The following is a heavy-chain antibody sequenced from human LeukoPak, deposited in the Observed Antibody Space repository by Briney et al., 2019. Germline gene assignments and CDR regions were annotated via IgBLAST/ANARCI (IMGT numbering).Heavy chain of an antibody. V-gene: IGHV3-23*01. CDR3: AKNYGDAVGNWFDP. D-gene: IGHD4-17*01. J-gene: IGHJ5*02. Sequence: GGSLRLSCAASGFTFSSYAMSWVRQAPGKGLEWVSGISGSGDNTYYADSVKGRFTISRDNSKNTLYLQMNSLRAEDTAVYYCAKNYGDAVGNWFDPWGQGTLVTVSS. CDR1: GFTFSSYA. CDR2: ISGSGDNT.